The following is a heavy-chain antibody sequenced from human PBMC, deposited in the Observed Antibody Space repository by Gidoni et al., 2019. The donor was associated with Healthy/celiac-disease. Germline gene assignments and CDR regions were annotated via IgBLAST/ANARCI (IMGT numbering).Heavy chain of an antibody. CDR1: GGPFSSYA. D-gene: IGHD6-19*01. CDR2: IIPIFGTA. Sequence: QVQLVQSGAEVKKPGSSVKVSCKASGGPFSSYAISWVRQAPGQGLEWMGGIIPIFGTANYAQKFQGRVTITADESTSTAYMELSSLRSEDTAVYYCARGAAVAGTVLLINYGMDVWGQGTTVTVSS. J-gene: IGHJ6*02. V-gene: IGHV1-69*01. CDR3: ARGAAVAGTVLLINYGMDV.